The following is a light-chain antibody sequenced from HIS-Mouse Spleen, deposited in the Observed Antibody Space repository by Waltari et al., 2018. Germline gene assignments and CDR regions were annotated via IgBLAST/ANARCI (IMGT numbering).Light chain of an antibody. J-gene: IGLJ3*02. V-gene: IGLV2-23*01. CDR3: CSYAGSSTWV. CDR2: EGS. Sequence: QSALTQPASVSGSPGQSITIPCPGTSSYVGRYHLFPWYQQHPGKPPKLMIYEGSKRPSGVSNRFSGSKSGNTASLTISGLQAEDEADYYCCSYAGSSTWVFGGGTKLTVL. CDR1: SSYVGRYHL.